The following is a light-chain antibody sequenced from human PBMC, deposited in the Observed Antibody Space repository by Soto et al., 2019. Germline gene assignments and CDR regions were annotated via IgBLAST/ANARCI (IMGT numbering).Light chain of an antibody. CDR3: QQYCSSRT. CDR1: QSVSSSY. Sequence: EIVLTQSPGTLSLSPGERATLSCRASQSVSSSYLAWYQQKPGQAPRLLIYGASSRATGIPDRFSGSGSGTDFTLTISRLEPEYFAVYYCQQYCSSRTFGQGPKLEIK. V-gene: IGKV3-20*01. J-gene: IGKJ1*01. CDR2: GAS.